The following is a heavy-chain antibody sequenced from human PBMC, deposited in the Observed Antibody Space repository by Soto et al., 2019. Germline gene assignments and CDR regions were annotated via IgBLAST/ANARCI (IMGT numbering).Heavy chain of an antibody. D-gene: IGHD3-22*01. Sequence: SETLSLSCAVYVWSFSFYYWSWIRQPPVKGLDWIGEINDSGSTNYNPSLKSRVTMSVDTSRNQFSLKLSSVTAADTAVYYCARRGDYFDSSGDALDIWGQGTMVTV. J-gene: IGHJ3*02. CDR3: ARRGDYFDSSGDALDI. CDR2: INDSGST. CDR1: VWSFSFYY. V-gene: IGHV4-34*01.